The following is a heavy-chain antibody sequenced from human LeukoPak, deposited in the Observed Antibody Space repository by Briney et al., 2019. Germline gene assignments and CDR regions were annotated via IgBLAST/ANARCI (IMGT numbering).Heavy chain of an antibody. J-gene: IGHJ4*02. CDR3: ARHGPFYYYDSGGYYPDY. V-gene: IGHV5-51*01. CDR2: IYPGDSDT. D-gene: IGHD3-22*01. CDR1: GYSFTSYW. Sequence: GESLKISCKGSGYSFTSYWIGWVRQMPGKGLEWMGIIYPGDSDTRYSPSFQGQVTISADKSISTAYLQWSSLKASDTAMYYCARHGPFYYYDSGGYYPDYWGQGTLVAVSS.